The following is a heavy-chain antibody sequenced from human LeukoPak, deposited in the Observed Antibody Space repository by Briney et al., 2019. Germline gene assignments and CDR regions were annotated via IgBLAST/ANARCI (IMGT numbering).Heavy chain of an antibody. V-gene: IGHV3-48*01. Sequence: PGGSLRLSCAASGFTFSSYSMNWVRQAPGKGLEWVSYISSSSSTIYYADSVKGRFTISRDNAKNSLYLQMNSLRAEDTALYYCAKDSTSAHLPNADGMDVWGQGTTVTVSS. J-gene: IGHJ6*02. D-gene: IGHD2-2*01. CDR1: GFTFSSYS. CDR3: AKDSTSAHLPNADGMDV. CDR2: ISSSSSTI.